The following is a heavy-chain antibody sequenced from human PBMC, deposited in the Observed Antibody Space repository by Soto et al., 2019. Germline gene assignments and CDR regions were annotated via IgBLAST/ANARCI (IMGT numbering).Heavy chain of an antibody. D-gene: IGHD3-10*01. J-gene: IGHJ4*02. Sequence: EVQLLESGGGLVQPGGSLRLSCAASGVTFTFYAMTWVRQAPGKGLEWVSSVSGTGGSTYYADSVKGRFTISRDNSKNTLYLQINSLRAEDSAVYFCAKDRATLSPFYFDNWGQGTLVTVSS. CDR1: GVTFTFYA. V-gene: IGHV3-23*01. CDR3: AKDRATLSPFYFDN. CDR2: VSGTGGST.